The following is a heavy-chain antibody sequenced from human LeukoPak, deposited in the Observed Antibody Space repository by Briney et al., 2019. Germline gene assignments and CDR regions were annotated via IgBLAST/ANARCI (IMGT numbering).Heavy chain of an antibody. CDR3: ARGGYYCLDV. J-gene: IGHJ6*03. CDR1: GGSISSCY. V-gene: IGHV4-59*01. CDR2: IFYNGNT. Sequence: SETLSLTCTVSGGSISSCYWSWIRQSPGRGLEWIAYIFYNGNTKYNPSLRSRVTISIDTSRNQFSLNLNSVTAADTAVYYCARGGYYCLDVWGKGTTVTVSS.